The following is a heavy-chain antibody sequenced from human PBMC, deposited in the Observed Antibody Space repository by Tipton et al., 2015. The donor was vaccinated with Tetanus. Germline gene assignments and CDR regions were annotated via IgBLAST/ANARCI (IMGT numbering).Heavy chain of an antibody. Sequence: LRLSCTVSGASISNFYWSWIRQPPGKGLEWIAYVSSSGRTNYNPSLKSRVTISVDTSSSQFSLRLTSVTAADTAVYFCAGVLRSESVGWFDPWGQGTLSPSPQ. CDR2: VSSSGRT. V-gene: IGHV4-59*12. D-gene: IGHD3-3*01. CDR3: AGVLRSESVGWFDP. J-gene: IGHJ5*02. CDR1: GASISNFY.